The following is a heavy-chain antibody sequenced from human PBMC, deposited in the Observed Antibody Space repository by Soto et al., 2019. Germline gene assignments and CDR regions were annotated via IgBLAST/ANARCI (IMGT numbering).Heavy chain of an antibody. J-gene: IGHJ4*02. D-gene: IGHD6-13*01. V-gene: IGHV3-33*01. Sequence: VGSLRLGCVASGFTFSSYGMHWVRQAPGKGLEWVAVIWYDGSNKYYADSVKGRFTISRDNSKNTLYLQMNSLRAEDTAVYYCARDYSSSWYGFDYWGQGTLVTVSS. CDR3: ARDYSSSWYGFDY. CDR1: GFTFSSYG. CDR2: IWYDGSNK.